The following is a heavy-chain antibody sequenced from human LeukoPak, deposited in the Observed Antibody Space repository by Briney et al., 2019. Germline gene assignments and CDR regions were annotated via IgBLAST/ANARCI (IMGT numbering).Heavy chain of an antibody. CDR2: TYYSGST. J-gene: IGHJ5*02. Sequence: PSETLSLTCTVSGDSISSGSYYWSWIRQPPGKGLEWIGYTYYSGSTNYNPSLKSRVTISVDTSKNQFSLKLSSVTAADTAVHYCASEMGGYCGGDCYSNWFDPWGQGTLVTVSS. CDR1: GDSISSGSYY. D-gene: IGHD2-21*02. CDR3: ASEMGGYCGGDCYSNWFDP. V-gene: IGHV4-61*01.